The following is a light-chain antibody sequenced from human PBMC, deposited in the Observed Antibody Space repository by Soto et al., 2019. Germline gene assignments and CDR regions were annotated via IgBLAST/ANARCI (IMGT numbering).Light chain of an antibody. V-gene: IGKV1-5*03. J-gene: IGKJ4*01. CDR3: QQLNSYPLT. CDR2: EAS. CDR1: QTISSW. Sequence: DIQMTQSPSTLSGSVGDRVTITCRASQTISSWLAWYQQKPGKAPKLLIYEASTLQRGVPSRFSGSGSGTECILTISSLQPDDFGTYYCQQLNSYPLTFGGGTKVDIK.